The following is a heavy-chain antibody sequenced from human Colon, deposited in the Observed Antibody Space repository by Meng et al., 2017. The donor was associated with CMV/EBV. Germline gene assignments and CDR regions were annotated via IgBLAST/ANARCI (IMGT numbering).Heavy chain of an antibody. CDR1: FSSYA. CDR3: ACSPYCSSTSCYPGEGFDY. V-gene: IGHV1-69*05. D-gene: IGHD2-2*01. Sequence: FSSYAISWVRQAPGQGLEWMGGIIPIFGTANYAQKFQGRVTITTDESTSTAYMELSSLRSEDTAVYYCACSPYCSSTSCYPGEGFDYWGQGTLVTVSS. J-gene: IGHJ4*02. CDR2: IIPIFGTA.